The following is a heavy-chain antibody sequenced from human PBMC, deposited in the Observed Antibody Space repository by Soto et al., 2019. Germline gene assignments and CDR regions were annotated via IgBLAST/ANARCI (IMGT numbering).Heavy chain of an antibody. V-gene: IGHV3-33*05. J-gene: IGHJ4*02. Sequence: HPGGSLRLSCAASGLTFSRYGMHWVRQAPGKGLEWVAFVSYGGDNKKYADSVKGRFTISRDNSKKILYLQMNDLRADDTAVYHCATDDPPRGWDNWGQGTQVTVSS. CDR1: GLTFSRYG. CDR3: ATDDPPRGWDN. CDR2: VSYGGDNK.